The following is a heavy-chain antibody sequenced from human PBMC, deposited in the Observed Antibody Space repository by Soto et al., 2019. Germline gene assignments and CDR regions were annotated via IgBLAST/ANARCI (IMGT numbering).Heavy chain of an antibody. CDR3: ASGYCSGGVCPLN. D-gene: IGHD2-15*01. CDR1: GGSISSYY. J-gene: IGHJ1*01. V-gene: IGHV4-59*01. CDR2: IYYSGST. Sequence: PSETLSLTCTVSGGSISSYYWSWIRQPPGKGLEWIGYIYYSGSTNYNPSLKSRVTISVDTSKNQFSLKLSSVTAADTAVYYCASGYCSGGVCPLNWGQGTLVTVSS.